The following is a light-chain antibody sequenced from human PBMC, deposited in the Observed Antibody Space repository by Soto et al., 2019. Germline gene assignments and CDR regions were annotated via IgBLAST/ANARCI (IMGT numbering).Light chain of an antibody. CDR3: QQYGSSGT. CDR2: LGS. CDR1: HCLLHSNGYNY. V-gene: IGKV2-28*01. J-gene: IGKJ1*01. Sequence: DIVMTQSPLSLPVTPGGPASISFSSSHCLLHSNGYNYLDWYLQKPGQSPQLLIYLGSNRATGIPDRFSGSGSGTDFTLTISRLEPEDFAVYYCQQYGSSGTFGQGTKVDI.